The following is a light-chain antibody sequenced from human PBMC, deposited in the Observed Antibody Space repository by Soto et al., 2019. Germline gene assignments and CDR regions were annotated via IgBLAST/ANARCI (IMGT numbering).Light chain of an antibody. CDR1: QSVSSSY. J-gene: IGKJ2*01. Sequence: EIVLTQSPGTLSLSPGERATLSCRASQSVSSSYLAWYQQKPGQAPRLLIYGASSRAPGIPDRFSGSGSGTDFTLTISRLEPEDFAVYYCHQYGSSPLYTFGQGTKLEIK. V-gene: IGKV3-20*01. CDR2: GAS. CDR3: HQYGSSPLYT.